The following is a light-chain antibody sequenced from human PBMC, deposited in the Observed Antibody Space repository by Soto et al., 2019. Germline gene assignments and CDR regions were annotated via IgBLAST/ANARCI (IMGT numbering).Light chain of an antibody. CDR1: QSVNNNY. J-gene: IGKJ4*01. CDR3: QQYDISLPYT. CDR2: GAS. Sequence: EIVLTQSPGTLSLSPGDRATLSCEASQSVNNNYLAWYQHKPGQAPRLLIYGASSRATGIPDRFSGSGSGTDFTLTIRGLEPEDFAVYYCQQYDISLPYTFGGGTKVEIK. V-gene: IGKV3-20*01.